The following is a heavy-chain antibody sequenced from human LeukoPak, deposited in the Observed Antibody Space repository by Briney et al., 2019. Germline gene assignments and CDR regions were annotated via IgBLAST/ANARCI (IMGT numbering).Heavy chain of an antibody. CDR2: IYYSGST. CDR3: ARLPYRYYYGSGSYLNWFDP. D-gene: IGHD3-10*01. Sequence: SETLSLTCTVSGGSISSYYWSWIRQPPGKGLEWIGYIYYSGSTNYNPSLKSRVTISVDTSKNQFSLKLSSVTAADTAVYYCARLPYRYYYGSGSYLNWFDPWGQGTLVTVSS. J-gene: IGHJ5*02. V-gene: IGHV4-59*12. CDR1: GGSISSYY.